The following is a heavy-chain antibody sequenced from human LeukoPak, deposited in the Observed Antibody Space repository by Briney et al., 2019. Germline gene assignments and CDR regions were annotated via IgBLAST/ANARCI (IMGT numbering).Heavy chain of an antibody. CDR1: GFPFSNDG. CDR2: ITGSGDGT. J-gene: IGHJ4*02. CDR3: AREWDCSGGSCHSTQFDF. V-gene: IGHV3-23*01. D-gene: IGHD2-15*01. Sequence: GGSLRLSCAASGFPFSNDGMIWVRQAPGKGLEWVSEITGSGDGTNYADSVKGQFTISRDNSKNTLFLQMNSLRAEDTAVYYCAREWDCSGGSCHSTQFDFWGQGTLVTVSS.